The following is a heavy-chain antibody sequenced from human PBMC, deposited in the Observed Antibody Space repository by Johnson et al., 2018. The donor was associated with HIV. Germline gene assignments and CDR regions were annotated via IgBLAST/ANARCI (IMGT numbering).Heavy chain of an antibody. V-gene: IGHV3-30*03. D-gene: IGHD4-17*01. J-gene: IGHJ3*02. CDR2: ISYDGSNK. CDR3: ATHVSDYSDTLTDDAFDI. Sequence: QVQLVESGGGVVQPGRSLRLSCAASGFTFSSYGMHWVRQAPGKGLEWVAVISYDGSNKYYADSVKGRFTISRDNSRNTLYLQIVSLRADDTALYYCATHVSDYSDTLTDDAFDIWGQGTMLTVSS. CDR1: GFTFSSYG.